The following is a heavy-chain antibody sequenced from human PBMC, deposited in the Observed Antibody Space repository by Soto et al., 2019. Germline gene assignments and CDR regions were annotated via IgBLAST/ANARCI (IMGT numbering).Heavy chain of an antibody. CDR2: FDPEDGET. D-gene: IGHD2-15*01. V-gene: IGHV1-24*01. J-gene: IGHJ5*02. CDR3: ATAGLVVVAATRRTNWFDP. CDR1: GYTLTELS. Sequence: ASLKVSCKVSGYTLTELSMHWVRQAPGKGLEWMGGFDPEDGETIYAQKFQGRVTMTEDTSTDTAYMELSSLRSEDTAVYYCATAGLVVVAATRRTNWFDPWGQGTLVTVSS.